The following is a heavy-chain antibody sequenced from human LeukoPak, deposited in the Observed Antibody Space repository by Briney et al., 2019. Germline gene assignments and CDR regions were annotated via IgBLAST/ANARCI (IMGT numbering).Heavy chain of an antibody. J-gene: IGHJ6*02. Sequence: SETLSLTCIVSGGSIRNYYWNWIRQSPGKGLEWIGFIRYSGSTYYRPTLKSRVTMSVDTSKNRFSLKLTSVTAADTAVYYCARGGDSVGYLTPYYYGMDVWGQGTTVTVSS. D-gene: IGHD5-18*01. CDR1: GGSIRNYY. CDR2: IRYSGST. CDR3: ARGGDSVGYLTPYYYGMDV. V-gene: IGHV4-59*01.